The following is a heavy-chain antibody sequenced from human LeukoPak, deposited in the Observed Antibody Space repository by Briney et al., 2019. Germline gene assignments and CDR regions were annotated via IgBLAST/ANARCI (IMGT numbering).Heavy chain of an antibody. CDR3: ARDRLAAAGRGFDP. V-gene: IGHV3-21*01. CDR1: GFTFSSYS. Sequence: GGSLRLSCAASGFTFSSYSMNWVRQAPGKGLEWVSSISSSSSYIYYADSVKGRFTISRDNAKNSLYLQMNSLRAEDTAVYYCARDRLAAAGRGFDPWGQGTLVTVSS. CDR2: ISSSSSYI. D-gene: IGHD6-13*01. J-gene: IGHJ5*02.